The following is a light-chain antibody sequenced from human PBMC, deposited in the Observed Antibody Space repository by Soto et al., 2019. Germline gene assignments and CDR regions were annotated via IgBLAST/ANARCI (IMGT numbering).Light chain of an antibody. J-gene: IGKJ4*01. V-gene: IGKV3-15*01. CDR2: GAS. Sequence: EIVMTQSPATLSVSPEERATLSCRASQRVSSNLAWYQQKPGQAPRLLILGASTRATGIPARFSGSGSGTEFTLTISSLQSEDFAVYYCQQYNNWPPLTFGGGTKVEIK. CDR1: QRVSSN. CDR3: QQYNNWPPLT.